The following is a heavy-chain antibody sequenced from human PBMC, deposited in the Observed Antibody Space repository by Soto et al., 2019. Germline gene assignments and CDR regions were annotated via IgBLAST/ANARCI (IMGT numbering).Heavy chain of an antibody. CDR1: GYSFTSNW. V-gene: IGHV5-51*01. J-gene: IGHJ5*01. CDR3: ARRATNGVSGFDS. CDR2: IYPADSDT. D-gene: IGHD2-8*01. Sequence: GESLKISCKGSGYSFTSNWIGWVRQMPGKGLEWMGIIYPADSDTRYSPSFEGQVTISVDRSIITAYLQWSSLKASDTAMYYCARRATNGVSGFDSWGQGTLVTVSS.